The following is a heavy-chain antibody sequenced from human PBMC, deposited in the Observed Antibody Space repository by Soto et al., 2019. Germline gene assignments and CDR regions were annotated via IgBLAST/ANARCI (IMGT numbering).Heavy chain of an antibody. Sequence: GGSLRLSCAASGFTFSSFAMSWVRQAPGKGLEWVSGITGSGANIYYADSVKGRFTISRDNSKNTLYFQMDSLRAEDTAVYYCAIRGYSGTYLDKFWGQGTQVTVSS. CDR3: AIRGYSGTYLDKF. CDR2: ITGSGANI. CDR1: GFTFSSFA. V-gene: IGHV3-23*01. J-gene: IGHJ4*02. D-gene: IGHD1-26*01.